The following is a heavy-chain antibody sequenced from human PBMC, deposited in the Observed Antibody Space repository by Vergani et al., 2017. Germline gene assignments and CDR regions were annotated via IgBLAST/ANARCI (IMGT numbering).Heavy chain of an antibody. CDR2: INNNGGST. J-gene: IGHJ3*01. CDR1: GFTFNSYA. D-gene: IGHD2-2*01. Sequence: QPLESGGGLIQPGGSLRLSCAASGFTFNSYAMTWVRQAPGKGQEWVSGINNNGGSTYYADSVKGRFTISRDNSKNTLYLQMTDLRAEDTATYYCAKVCGSASCPYGGGAFDVWGHGTMVTVSS. CDR3: AKVCGSASCPYGGGAFDV. V-gene: IGHV3-23*01.